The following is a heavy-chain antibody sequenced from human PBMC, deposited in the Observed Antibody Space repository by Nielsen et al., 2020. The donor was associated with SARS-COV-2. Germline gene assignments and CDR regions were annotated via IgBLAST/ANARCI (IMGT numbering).Heavy chain of an antibody. D-gene: IGHD4-17*01. J-gene: IGHJ6*02. CDR2: IYYSGST. CDR3: ARDHQQAGTTPRLEYYYGMDV. V-gene: IGHV4-59*01. Sequence: RQAPGKGLEWIGYIYYSGSTNYNPSLKSRVTISVDTSKNQFSLKLSSVTAADTAVYYCARDHQQAGTTPRLEYYYGMDVWGQGTTVTVSS.